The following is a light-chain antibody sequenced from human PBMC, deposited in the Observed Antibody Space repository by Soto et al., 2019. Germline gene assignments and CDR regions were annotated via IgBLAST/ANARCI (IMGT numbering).Light chain of an antibody. CDR2: GDN. Sequence: QSVLTQPPSVSGAPGQRVTISCNGSSSNVGAGYDVHWYQQLPGTAPKLLIYGDNNRPSGVPDRFSGSKSGTSASLAITGLQAEDEADYYCQSSACNRSGWGIFGGGTKVTVL. J-gene: IGLJ2*01. V-gene: IGLV1-40*01. CDR1: SSNVGAGYD. CDR3: QSSACNRSGWGI.